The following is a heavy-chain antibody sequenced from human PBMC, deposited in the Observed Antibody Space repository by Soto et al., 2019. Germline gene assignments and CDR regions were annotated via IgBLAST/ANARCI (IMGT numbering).Heavy chain of an antibody. J-gene: IGHJ5*02. Sequence: SETLPVTCTVSGASISGFYWSWIRKSAGKGLEWIGRIYATGTTDYNPSLKSRVMMSVDTSKKQFSLKLRSVTAADTAVYYCVRYRTKPLPDRFDP. D-gene: IGHD1-1*01. CDR1: GASISGFY. CDR3: VRYRTKPLPDRFDP. V-gene: IGHV4-4*07. CDR2: IYATGTT.